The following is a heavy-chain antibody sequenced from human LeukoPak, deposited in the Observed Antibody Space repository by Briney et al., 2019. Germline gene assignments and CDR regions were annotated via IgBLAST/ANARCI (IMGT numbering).Heavy chain of an antibody. V-gene: IGHV4-59*01. CDR3: ARGSNPYYYYYYYMDV. CDR1: GGSISSYY. Sequence: SETLSLTCTVSGGSISSYYRSWIRQPPGKGLEWIGYIYYSGSTNYNPSLKSRVTISVDTSKNQFSLKLSSVTAADTAVYYCARGSNPYYYYYYYMDVWGKGTTVTVSS. D-gene: IGHD4-11*01. CDR2: IYYSGST. J-gene: IGHJ6*03.